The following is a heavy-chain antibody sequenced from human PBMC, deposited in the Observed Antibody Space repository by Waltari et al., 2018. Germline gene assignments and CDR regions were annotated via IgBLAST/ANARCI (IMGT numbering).Heavy chain of an antibody. CDR2: IWYDGSNK. Sequence: QVQLVESGGGVVQPGRSLRLSCAASGFTFSSYGMHWVRQAPGKGLEWVAVIWYDGSNKYYADSVKGRFTISRDNSKNTLYLQMNSLRAEDTAMYYCAKDDTSGSYYSDYWGQGTLVIVSS. J-gene: IGHJ4*02. CDR1: GFTFSSYG. V-gene: IGHV3-30*18. CDR3: AKDDTSGSYYSDY. D-gene: IGHD1-26*01.